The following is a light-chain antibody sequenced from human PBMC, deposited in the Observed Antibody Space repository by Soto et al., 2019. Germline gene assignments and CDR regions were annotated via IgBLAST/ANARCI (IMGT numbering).Light chain of an antibody. Sequence: QSVLTQPPSASGTPGQRVTISCSGGSSNIGSGRNVNWYQQLPGTAPKLLIYNYNQRPSGVPDRFSGSKSGTSASLAISGLQSEDGADYYCSSWDDSLNGYVFGTGTKVTVL. V-gene: IGLV1-44*01. CDR3: SSWDDSLNGYV. CDR1: SSNIGSGRN. J-gene: IGLJ1*01. CDR2: NYN.